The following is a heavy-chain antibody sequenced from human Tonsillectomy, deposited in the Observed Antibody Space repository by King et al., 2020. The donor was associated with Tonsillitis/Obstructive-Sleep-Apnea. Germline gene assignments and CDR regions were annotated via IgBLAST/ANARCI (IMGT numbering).Heavy chain of an antibody. CDR2: ISGSVNGT. Sequence: QLVQSGGGLVQPGGSLRLSCAASGFTFSSYAMNWVRHAAGKGLEWVSGISGSVNGTYYADSVKGRFTIARDNSKNTLFLKMNSLRVEDTALYYCAKGRSAVVEAATNYWGQGTLVTVSS. CDR1: GFTFSSYA. CDR3: AKGRSAVVEAATNY. V-gene: IGHV3-23*04. J-gene: IGHJ4*02. D-gene: IGHD2-15*01.